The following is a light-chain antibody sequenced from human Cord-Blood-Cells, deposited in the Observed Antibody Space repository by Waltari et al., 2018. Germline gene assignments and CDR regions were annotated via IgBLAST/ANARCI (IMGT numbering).Light chain of an antibody. CDR3: SSYTSSSTLV. V-gene: IGLV2-14*01. CDR2: DVS. J-gene: IGLJ2*01. CDR1: SSDVGGYNY. Sequence: QSALTQHASVSGSPGQPITISCTGTSSDVGGYNYVSWYQEHRGKAPKLIIYDVSNRHSGVYNCFSGTESGNTAYLTISGLQAEDGADYYCSSYTSSSTLVCGGGTKLAVL.